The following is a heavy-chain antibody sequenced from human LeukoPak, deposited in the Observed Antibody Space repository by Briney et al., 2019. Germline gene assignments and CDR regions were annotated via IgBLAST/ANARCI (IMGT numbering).Heavy chain of an antibody. J-gene: IGHJ3*02. CDR3: ARGGSSGYLLEGAFDI. D-gene: IGHD3-22*01. V-gene: IGHV4-34*01. CDR1: GGSFSGYY. CDR2: IDHTGNN. Sequence: SETLSLTCAISGGSFSGYYWSWVRQPPGKGLEWIGEIDHTGNNNYNPSLKSRVTISIDTSSTQFSLRLYSVTAADTATYYCARGGSSGYLLEGAFDIWGQGTMVTVSS.